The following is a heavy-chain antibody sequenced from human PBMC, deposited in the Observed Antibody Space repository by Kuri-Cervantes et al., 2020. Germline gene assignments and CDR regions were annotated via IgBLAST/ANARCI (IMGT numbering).Heavy chain of an antibody. D-gene: IGHD3-3*02. J-gene: IGHJ6*02. CDR2: ISSSGSTI. V-gene: IGHV3-48*01. CDR1: EFTFSSYG. Sequence: GESLKISCAASEFTFSSYGMNWVRQAPGKGLEWVSYISSSGSTIYYADSVKGRFTISRDNSKNTLSLQMNSLRAEDTAVYYCARVAYHYYAMDVWGQGTTVTVSS. CDR3: ARVAYHYYAMDV.